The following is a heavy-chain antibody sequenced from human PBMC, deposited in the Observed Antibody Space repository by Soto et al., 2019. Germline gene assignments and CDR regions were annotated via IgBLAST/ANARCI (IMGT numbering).Heavy chain of an antibody. CDR1: VGSISIYY. D-gene: IGHD5-18*01. V-gene: IGHV4-59*01. J-gene: IGHJ5*02. CDR3: ARLPQLWLNWFDP. CDR2: IYYSGST. Sequence: SETLSVTCTFSVGSISIYYWIWIRQPPGKGLEWIGYIYYSGSTNYNPSLKSRVTISVDTSKNQFSLKLSSVTAADTAVHYCARLPQLWLNWFDPWGQGTMVTVSS.